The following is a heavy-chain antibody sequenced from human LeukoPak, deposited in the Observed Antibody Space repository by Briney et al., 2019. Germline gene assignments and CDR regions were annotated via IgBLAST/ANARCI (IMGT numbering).Heavy chain of an antibody. D-gene: IGHD6-13*01. CDR1: RSTFSSNA. J-gene: IGHJ1*01. Sequence: AGGSLRLYCAASRSTFSSNAMSRVRQAPGKGLEWVSAISGSSGSTYYADSVKGRFTTSRDNSKNTLYLQMNSLRAEDTAVYYCAKDSGSSSYKYFQHWGQGTLVTVSS. CDR2: ISGSSGST. CDR3: AKDSGSSSYKYFQH. V-gene: IGHV3-23*01.